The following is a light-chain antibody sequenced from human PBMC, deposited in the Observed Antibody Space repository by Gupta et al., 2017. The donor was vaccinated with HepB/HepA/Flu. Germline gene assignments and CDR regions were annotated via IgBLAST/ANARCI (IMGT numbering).Light chain of an antibody. J-gene: IGKJ1*01. CDR2: LAS. CDR1: QSLRHSSGFDH. Sequence: EIVMTQSPLSLTVCPGESASISCRSSQSLRHSSGFDHLDWYLQKPGQSPQLLILLASNRASGVPDKFIGSGSGTDFKLKISRVEAEDVGVYYCMQSVQTPWTFGQGTKVEI. CDR3: MQSVQTPWT. V-gene: IGKV2-28*01.